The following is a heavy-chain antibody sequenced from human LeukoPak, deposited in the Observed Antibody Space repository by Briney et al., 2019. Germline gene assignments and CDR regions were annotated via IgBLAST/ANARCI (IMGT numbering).Heavy chain of an antibody. CDR2: ISNSGGDT. D-gene: IGHD3-10*01. J-gene: IGHJ4*02. CDR1: GFTFNIYA. Sequence: GGSLRLSCAASGFTFNIYAMNWVRQAPGKGLEWVSVISNSGGDTYYADSVKGRFTISRDNSKNTLYLQTNSLRAEDTAVYYCAKRAFGSERHLDYWGQGTLVTVSS. CDR3: AKRAFGSERHLDY. V-gene: IGHV3-23*01.